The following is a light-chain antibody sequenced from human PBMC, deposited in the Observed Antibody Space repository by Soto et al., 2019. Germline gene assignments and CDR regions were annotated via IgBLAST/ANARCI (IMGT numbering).Light chain of an antibody. Sequence: QSALTQPPSASGSPGQSVTISCTGTSSDVGKYDYVSWYQQHPGKVPKLMIYEVSNRPSGVSNRFSGSKSGNTASLTISGLQAEDEADYYCSSYTSSSPYVFGTGTKVTVL. CDR2: EVS. CDR3: SSYTSSSPYV. J-gene: IGLJ1*01. V-gene: IGLV2-14*01. CDR1: SSDVGKYDY.